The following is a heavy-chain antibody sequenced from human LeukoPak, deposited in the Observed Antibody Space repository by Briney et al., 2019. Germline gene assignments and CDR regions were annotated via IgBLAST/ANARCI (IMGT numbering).Heavy chain of an antibody. V-gene: IGHV3-7*01. CDR1: GFTFSSYW. CDR2: IKQDGSEK. CDR3: ARDRWSVAAAGGTFDY. J-gene: IGHJ4*02. Sequence: GGSLRLSCAASGFTFSSYWMSWDRQAPGKGLEWVANIKQDGSEKYYVDSVKGRFTISRDNAKNSLYLQMNSLRAEDTAVYYCARDRWSVAAAGGTFDYWGQGTLVTVSS. D-gene: IGHD6-13*01.